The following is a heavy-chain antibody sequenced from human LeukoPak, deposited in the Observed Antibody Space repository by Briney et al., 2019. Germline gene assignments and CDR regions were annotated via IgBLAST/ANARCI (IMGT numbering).Heavy chain of an antibody. CDR2: IYTSGST. J-gene: IGHJ4*02. CDR1: GGSISSGTYY. CDR3: ARSSSGSSCHFDY. D-gene: IGHD1-26*01. V-gene: IGHV4-61*02. Sequence: PSETLSLTCTVSGGSISSGTYYWNWIRQPAGKGLEWIGRIYTSGSTDYNASLKSRVTISVDTSKNQFSLKLSSVTAADTAVYYCARSSSGSSCHFDYWGQGTLVTVSS.